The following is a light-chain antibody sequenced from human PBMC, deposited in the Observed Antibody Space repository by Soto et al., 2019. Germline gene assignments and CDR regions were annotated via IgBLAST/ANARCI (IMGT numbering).Light chain of an antibody. J-gene: IGLJ1*01. V-gene: IGLV1-40*01. Sequence: QSVLTQPPSVSGAPGQRVTISCTGNSSNIGAGYDVHWYQQLPGTAPKLLIYGNSNRPSGVPDRFSGSKSGTSASLAITGLQAEDEADYYCQSYDSSLSGSGVFGTGTKLTVL. CDR1: SSNIGAGYD. CDR3: QSYDSSLSGSGV. CDR2: GNS.